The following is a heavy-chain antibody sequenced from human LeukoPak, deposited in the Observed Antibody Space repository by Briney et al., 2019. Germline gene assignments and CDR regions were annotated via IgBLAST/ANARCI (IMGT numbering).Heavy chain of an antibody. J-gene: IGHJ5*02. CDR3: ARGSYYGILTGYQNWFDP. CDR1: GYTFTSYD. D-gene: IGHD3-9*01. Sequence: ASVKVSCKASGYTFTSYDINWVRQATGQGLEWMGWMNPNSGNTGYAQKFQGRVTMTRNTSISTAYMELSSLRSEDTAVYYCARGSYYGILTGYQNWFDPWGQGTLVTVSS. CDR2: MNPNSGNT. V-gene: IGHV1-8*01.